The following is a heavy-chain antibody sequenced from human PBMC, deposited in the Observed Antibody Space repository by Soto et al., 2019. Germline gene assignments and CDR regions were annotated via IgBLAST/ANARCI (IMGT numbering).Heavy chain of an antibody. CDR2: ISAYNGST. V-gene: IGHV1-18*01. J-gene: IGHJ5*02. D-gene: IGHD2-21*02. CDR3: ARREVTPNYFDP. Sequence: ALVKFSCKASGYTFTSYGVSWVRQAPGQVLECRGWISAYNGSTNYXXKVQGRVXXTTDRSRSTAXVELSXVRSDDTAVYYCARREVTPNYFDPWCQGTLVTVSS. CDR1: GYTFTSYG.